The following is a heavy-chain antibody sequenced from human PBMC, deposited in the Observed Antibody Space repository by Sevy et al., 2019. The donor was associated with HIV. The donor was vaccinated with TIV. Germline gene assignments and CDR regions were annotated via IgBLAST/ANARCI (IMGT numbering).Heavy chain of an antibody. CDR1: GYTLTKLS. CDR2: FDPEDGET. D-gene: IGHD3-22*01. J-gene: IGHJ4*02. V-gene: IGHV1-24*01. CDR3: ATTKDYYDASGYPFDD. Sequence: ASVKVSYKVYGYTLTKLSINWVRQAPGKGLEWMAIFDPEDGETFYAQKFQGTVTLTEDTSTDTAYMELSSLTSEDTAVYYCATTKDYYDASGYPFDDWGQGTLVTVSS.